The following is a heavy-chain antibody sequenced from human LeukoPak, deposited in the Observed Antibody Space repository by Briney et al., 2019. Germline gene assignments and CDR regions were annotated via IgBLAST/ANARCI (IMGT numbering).Heavy chain of an antibody. CDR3: ARDRTPGIAAFGTKGQDAFNI. D-gene: IGHD6-13*01. J-gene: IGHJ3*02. V-gene: IGHV1-18*01. CDR2: ISGYNGNT. CDR1: GYTFTSYG. Sequence: ASVKVSCKASGYTFTSYGISWVRQAPGQGLEWMGWISGYNGNTNYAQKLQGRVTMTTDTSTTTAHMELRSLTSDDTAVYYCARDRTPGIAAFGTKGQDAFNIWGQGTMVTVSS.